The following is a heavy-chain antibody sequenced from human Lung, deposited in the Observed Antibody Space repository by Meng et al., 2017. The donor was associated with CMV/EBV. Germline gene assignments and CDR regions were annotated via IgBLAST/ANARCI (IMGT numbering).Heavy chain of an antibody. CDR3: ATTSFNYGSGTLDY. CDR1: GGSISSGGYY. J-gene: IGHJ4*02. CDR2: INTSGSI. D-gene: IGHD3-10*01. Sequence: QLHESGSGLVKPSQTLSLTCTVSGGSISSGGYYWSWIRQPAGKGLEWIGRINTSGSINYNPSLKSRVTISVDTSKNQFSLRLSSVAATDTAVYFCATTSFNYGSGTLDYWGRGTLVTVSS. V-gene: IGHV4-61*02.